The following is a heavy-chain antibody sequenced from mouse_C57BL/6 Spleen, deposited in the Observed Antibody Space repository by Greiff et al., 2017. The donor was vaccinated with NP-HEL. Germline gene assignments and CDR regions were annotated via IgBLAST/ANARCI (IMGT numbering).Heavy chain of an antibody. CDR1: GYAFSSSW. Sequence: VQLQQSGPELVKPGASVKISCKASGYAFSSSWMNWVKQRPGKGLEWIGRIYPGDGDTNYNGKFKGKATLTADKSSSTAYMQLSSLKSEDSAVYFCARRLTPFYAMDYWGQGTSVTVSS. J-gene: IGHJ4*01. CDR3: ARRLTPFYAMDY. D-gene: IGHD1-2*01. V-gene: IGHV1-82*01. CDR2: IYPGDGDT.